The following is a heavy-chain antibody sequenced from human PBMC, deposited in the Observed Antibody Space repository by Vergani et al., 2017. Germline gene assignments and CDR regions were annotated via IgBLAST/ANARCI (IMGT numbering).Heavy chain of an antibody. CDR2: ISSSSSYI. D-gene: IGHD6-13*01. CDR3: AKDGNGIAAAGTIFSFDP. V-gene: IGHV3-21*01. J-gene: IGHJ5*02. Sequence: VQLVESGGGLVKPGGSLRLSCAASGFTFSSYSMNWVRQAPGKGLEWVSSISSSSSYIYYADSVKGRFTISRDNAKHSLYLQMNSLRAEDTAVYYCAKDGNGIAAAGTIFSFDPWGQGTLVTVSS. CDR1: GFTFSSYS.